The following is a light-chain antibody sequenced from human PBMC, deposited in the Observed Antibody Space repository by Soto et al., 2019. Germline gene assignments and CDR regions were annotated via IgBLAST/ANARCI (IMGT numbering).Light chain of an antibody. CDR3: QQDFNYPRT. CDR2: EAS. CDR1: RSIRND. Sequence: IEITQSPSSLSASVGYRVTIACRASRSIRNDLAWYRQKPGKAPKLLIYEASTLHSGVPSRFRGSYAGSVCTRAIGSLQPEDVTTYYCQQDFNYPRTFSQGTKVDIK. V-gene: IGKV1-6*01. J-gene: IGKJ1*01.